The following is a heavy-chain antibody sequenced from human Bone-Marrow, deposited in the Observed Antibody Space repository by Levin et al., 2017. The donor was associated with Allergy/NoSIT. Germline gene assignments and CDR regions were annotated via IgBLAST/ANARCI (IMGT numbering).Heavy chain of an antibody. Sequence: GESLKISCTASGFTFSDYAIHWVRQAPGKGLEWVTFIWYDGSQKYYADSVRGRFAVSRDNSQNVVFLQMDNLTAEDTAVYYCGRDPIGCGHYYVGSDSLWGRGTLVTVSS. CDR1: GFTFSDYA. D-gene: IGHD3-10*02. V-gene: IGHV3-33*01. CDR3: GRDPIGCGHYYVGSDSL. CDR2: IWYDGSQK. J-gene: IGHJ2*01.